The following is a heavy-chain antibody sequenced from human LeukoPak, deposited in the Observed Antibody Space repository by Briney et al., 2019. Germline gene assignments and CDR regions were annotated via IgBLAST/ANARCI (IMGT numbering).Heavy chain of an antibody. CDR3: ARESSVGAHKAFDY. D-gene: IGHD1-26*01. CDR2: INSDGSST. V-gene: IGHV3-74*01. Sequence: PGGSLRLSCAASGFTFSSYWMHWVRQAPGKGLVWVSRINSDGSSTSYADSVKGRFTISRDNAKNTQYLQMNSLRAEDTAVYYCARESSVGAHKAFDYWGQGTLVTVSS. J-gene: IGHJ4*02. CDR1: GFTFSSYW.